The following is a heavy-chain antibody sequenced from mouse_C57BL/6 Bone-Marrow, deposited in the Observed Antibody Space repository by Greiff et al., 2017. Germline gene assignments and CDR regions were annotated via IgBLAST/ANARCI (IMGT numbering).Heavy chain of an antibody. J-gene: IGHJ4*01. CDR1: GYSITSDY. D-gene: IGHD2-5*01. Sequence: QLQQSGPGLAKPSQTLSLTCSVTGYSITSDYWNWIRKFPGNKLEYMGYISYSGSTYYNPSLKSRISITRDTSKNQYYLQLNSVTTEDTATYYCARSKGYYSNYVAMDYWGQGTSVTVSS. CDR2: ISYSGST. CDR3: ARSKGYYSNYVAMDY. V-gene: IGHV3-8*01.